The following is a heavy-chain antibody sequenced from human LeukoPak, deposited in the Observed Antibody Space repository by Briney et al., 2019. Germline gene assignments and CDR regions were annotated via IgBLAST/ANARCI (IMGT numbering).Heavy chain of an antibody. D-gene: IGHD6-19*01. Sequence: ASVKVSCKVSGYTFTSYGISWVRQAPGQGLEWMGWISAYNGNTNYAQKLQGRVTMTTDTSTSTAYMELRSLRSHDTAVYYCARDLKRGYSSGRYSWGTGSSNDYWGQGTLVTVSS. CDR3: ARDLKRGYSSGRYSWGTGSSNDY. V-gene: IGHV1-18*01. CDR1: GYTFTSYG. CDR2: ISAYNGNT. J-gene: IGHJ4*02.